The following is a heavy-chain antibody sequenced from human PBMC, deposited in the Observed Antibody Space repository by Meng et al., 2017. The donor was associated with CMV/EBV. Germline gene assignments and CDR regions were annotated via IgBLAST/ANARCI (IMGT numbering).Heavy chain of an antibody. V-gene: IGHV3-23*01. Sequence: TFRSYAMSWVRQAPGKGLEWVSAIRGRGGSTYYADSVKGRFTISRDNSKNTLYLQMNSLRAEDTAVYYCAKGPLYCSSTSCHGWFDPWGQGTLVTVSS. CDR1: TFRSYA. D-gene: IGHD2-2*01. J-gene: IGHJ5*02. CDR3: AKGPLYCSSTSCHGWFDP. CDR2: IRGRGGST.